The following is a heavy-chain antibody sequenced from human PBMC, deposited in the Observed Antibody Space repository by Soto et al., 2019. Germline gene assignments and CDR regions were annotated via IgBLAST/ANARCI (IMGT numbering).Heavy chain of an antibody. CDR1: GFTFSSYA. CDR2: ISGSGGST. CDR3: AKDGGDPLRGYSYDTGYYGMDV. V-gene: IGHV3-23*01. Sequence: GGSLRLSCAASGFTFSSYAMSWVRQAPGKGLEWVSAISGSGGSTYYADSVKGRFTISRDNSKNTLYLQMNSLRAEDTAVYYCAKDGGDPLRGYSYDTGYYGMDVWGQGTTVTVSS. J-gene: IGHJ6*02. D-gene: IGHD5-18*01.